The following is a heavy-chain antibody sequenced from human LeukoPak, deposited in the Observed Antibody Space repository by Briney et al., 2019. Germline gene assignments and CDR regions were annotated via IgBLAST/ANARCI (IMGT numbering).Heavy chain of an antibody. V-gene: IGHV3-23*01. CDR1: GFTFSSYA. CDR3: AKRRDYYDSSGYYYVGFDY. CDR2: ISGSGGST. Sequence: GGSLRLSCAASGFTFSSYAMSWVRQAPGKGLEWVSAISGSGGSTYYADSVKGRFTISRDNSKNTLYLQMNSLRAEDTAVYYCAKRRDYYDSSGYYYVGFDYWGQGTLVSVSS. J-gene: IGHJ4*02. D-gene: IGHD3-22*01.